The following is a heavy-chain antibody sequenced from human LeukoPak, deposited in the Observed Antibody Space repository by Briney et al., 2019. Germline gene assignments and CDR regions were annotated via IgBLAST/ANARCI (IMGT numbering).Heavy chain of an antibody. V-gene: IGHV4-61*01. CDR3: ARSGGLGEFTTVVTFDY. J-gene: IGHJ4*02. CDR1: GDSFSSVTDY. Sequence: SETLSLTCTVSGDSFSSVTDYWAWIRQPPGKGLEWIGYIYYSGSTNYNPSLKSRVTISVDTSKNQFSLKLSSVTAADTAVYYCARSGGLGEFTTVVTFDYWGQGTLVTVSS. CDR2: IYYSGST. D-gene: IGHD4-23*01.